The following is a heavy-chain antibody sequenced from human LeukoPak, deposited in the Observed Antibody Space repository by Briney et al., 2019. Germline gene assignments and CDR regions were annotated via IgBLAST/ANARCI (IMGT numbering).Heavy chain of an antibody. CDR2: ISAYNGNT. CDR3: ARGHSAVLLRYFDWSDLYYFDY. CDR1: GYTFTSYG. J-gene: IGHJ4*02. Sequence: ASVKVSCKASGYTFTSYGISWVRQAPGQGLEWMGWISAYNGNTNYAQKFQGRVTMTRDTSISTAYMELSRLRSDDTAVYYCARGHSAVLLRYFDWSDLYYFDYWGQGTLVTVSS. D-gene: IGHD3-9*01. V-gene: IGHV1-18*01.